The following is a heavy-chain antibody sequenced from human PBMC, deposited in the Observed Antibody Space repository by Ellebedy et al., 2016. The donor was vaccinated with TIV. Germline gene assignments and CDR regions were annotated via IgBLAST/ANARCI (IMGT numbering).Heavy chain of an antibody. CDR1: GFSLTTSGVG. Sequence: SGPTLVXPTQTLTLTCSFSGFSLTTSGVGAGWIRQPPGKALEWLALIYWNADKRYSPSLKSRLTITKDTSKGQVVLTMTNMDPVDTATYYCAHKNGSGSYISFDYWGQGTLVTVSS. CDR2: IYWNADK. V-gene: IGHV2-5*01. CDR3: AHKNGSGSYISFDY. J-gene: IGHJ4*02. D-gene: IGHD3-10*01.